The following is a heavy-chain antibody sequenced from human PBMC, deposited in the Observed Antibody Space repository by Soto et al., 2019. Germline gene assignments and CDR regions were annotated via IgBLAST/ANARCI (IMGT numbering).Heavy chain of an antibody. CDR1: GYTFTTYA. Sequence: QVQLVQSGAEVKKPGASVKVSCKASGYTFTTYAMHWVHQAPGQRLEWMGWIDAGNGNTKYSQKFQGRVTITRDTSASTDYMELSSLRSEDTAVYYCAREDRNWFDPWGQGTLVTVSS. J-gene: IGHJ5*02. CDR2: IDAGNGNT. CDR3: AREDRNWFDP. V-gene: IGHV1-3*01. D-gene: IGHD2-15*01.